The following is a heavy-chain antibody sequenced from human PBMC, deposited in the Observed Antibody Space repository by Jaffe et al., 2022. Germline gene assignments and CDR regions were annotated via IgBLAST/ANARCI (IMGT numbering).Heavy chain of an antibody. CDR3: AVGTGYSSSCFDY. V-gene: IGHV3-74*01. CDR2: ISPDGSNT. J-gene: IGHJ4*02. D-gene: IGHD6-13*01. CDR1: GFTFSSYW. Sequence: EVQLVESGGGLVQPGGSLRLSCVASGFTFSSYWIHWVRQAPGKGLVWVSRISPDGSNTNYADSVKGRFTISRDNAKNTVYLQMNSLRADDTAVYYCAVGTGYSSSCFDYWGQGTLVTVSS.